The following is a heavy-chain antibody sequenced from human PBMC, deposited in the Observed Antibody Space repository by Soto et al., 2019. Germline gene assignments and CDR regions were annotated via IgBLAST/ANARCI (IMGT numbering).Heavy chain of an antibody. V-gene: IGHV3-30*18. Sequence: PVGSLRLSCAASGFTFSNYGMQWVRQAPGKGLEWVAVISYDGSANYYADSVKGRFTISRDNTKNTLDLQMNSLRAEDTALYYCAKEKTANTATAFDYWGQGALVTVSS. CDR1: GFTFSNYG. D-gene: IGHD6-13*01. J-gene: IGHJ4*02. CDR3: AKEKTANTATAFDY. CDR2: ISYDGSAN.